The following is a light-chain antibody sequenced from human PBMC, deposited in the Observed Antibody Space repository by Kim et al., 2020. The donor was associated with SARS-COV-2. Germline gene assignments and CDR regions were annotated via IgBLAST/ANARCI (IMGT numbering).Light chain of an antibody. CDR3: QQSKSFPYS. CDR2: GAS. V-gene: IGKV1-12*01. Sequence: DIQMTQSPSSVSASVGDRVTITCRASQDVRSWLAWYQQKPGKAPKLVIYGASTLETGVPSRFSGSGSGTDFTLTISSLQPADLATYYCQQSKSFPYSFGQGTKLEIK. CDR1: QDVRSW. J-gene: IGKJ2*03.